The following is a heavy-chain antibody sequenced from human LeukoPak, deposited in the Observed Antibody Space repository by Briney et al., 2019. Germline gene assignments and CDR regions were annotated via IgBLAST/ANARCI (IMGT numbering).Heavy chain of an antibody. CDR1: RFTFSSDA. CDR2: ISGSGDGR. D-gene: IGHD6-19*01. CDR3: AKDLYTVPGACDH. J-gene: IGHJ4*02. V-gene: IGHV3-23*01. Sequence: GGSLRLSCAASRFTFSSDAMNWGRQAPGKGLEWVSGISGSGDGRYYTDSVKGRFTISRDISRTTVYLQMNSLTVEATAIYYCAKDLYTVPGACDHWGQGTLVTVSS.